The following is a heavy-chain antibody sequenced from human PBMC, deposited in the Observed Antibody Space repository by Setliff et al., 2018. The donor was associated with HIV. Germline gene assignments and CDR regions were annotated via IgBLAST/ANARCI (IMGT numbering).Heavy chain of an antibody. CDR3: ARLDTIMLYSDC. J-gene: IGHJ4*02. Sequence: SETLSLTCTVSRYSINSEYYWGWFRQPPGKGLEYIGSIYQSGSTYCSPSLKSRVSMSIDTSKDQFSLRLKSLTASDTAVYYCARLDTIMLYSDCWGQGTLVTVSS. D-gene: IGHD3-16*01. CDR2: IYQSGST. V-gene: IGHV4-38-2*02. CDR1: RYSINSEYY.